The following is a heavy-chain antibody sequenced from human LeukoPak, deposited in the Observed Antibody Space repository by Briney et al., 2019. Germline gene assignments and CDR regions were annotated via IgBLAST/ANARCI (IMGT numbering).Heavy chain of an antibody. Sequence: GGSLRLSCAASGFTFSNAWMSWVRQAPGKGLEWVGRIKSKTDGGTTDYAAPVKGRFTISRDDSKNTPYLQMNSLKTEDTAVYYCTTGLTMIVVVIPPTRDYWGQGTLVTVSS. J-gene: IGHJ4*02. CDR1: GFTFSNAW. D-gene: IGHD3-22*01. CDR2: IKSKTDGGTT. V-gene: IGHV3-15*01. CDR3: TTGLTMIVVVIPPTRDY.